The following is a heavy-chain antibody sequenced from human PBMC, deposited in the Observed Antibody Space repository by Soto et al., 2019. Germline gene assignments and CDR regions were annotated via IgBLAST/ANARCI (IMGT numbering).Heavy chain of an antibody. CDR3: AKVLFEYSSSYYFDY. D-gene: IGHD6-6*01. CDR1: GFTFSSYA. J-gene: IGHJ4*02. CDR2: ISGSGGST. V-gene: IGHV3-23*01. Sequence: GGSLRLSCAASGFTFSSYAMSWVRQAPGKGLEWVSAISGSGGSTYYADSVKGRFTISRDNSKNTLYLQMNSLRAEDTAVYYCAKVLFEYSSSYYFDYWGQGTLVTVSS.